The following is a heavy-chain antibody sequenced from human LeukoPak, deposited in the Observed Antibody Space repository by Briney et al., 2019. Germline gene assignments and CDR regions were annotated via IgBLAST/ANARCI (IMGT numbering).Heavy chain of an antibody. J-gene: IGHJ5*02. CDR3: VKDVGSRTDR. D-gene: IGHD6-13*01. CDR2: ISSSSSSI. Sequence: GGSLRLSCAASGFTFSIYSMNWVRQAPGKELEWVSYISSSSSSIYYADSVRGRFTISRDKPKNMLYLQMNSLRVEDTAVYYWVKDVGSRTDRWGQGTLVSVSS. CDR1: GFTFSIYS. V-gene: IGHV3-48*01.